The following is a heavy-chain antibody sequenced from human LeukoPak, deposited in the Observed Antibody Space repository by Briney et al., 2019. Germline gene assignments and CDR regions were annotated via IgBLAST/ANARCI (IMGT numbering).Heavy chain of an antibody. D-gene: IGHD1-14*01. CDR2: IDPNNGDI. V-gene: IGHV1-2*02. J-gene: IGHJ3*02. CDR3: ARRSRNGLDAFDI. CDR1: GYTFTSYG. Sequence: ASVKVSCKASGYTFTSYGISWVRQAPGQGLEWMGWIDPNNGDIKYAQKFQGRVTMTRDRSISTAYMELSRLTSDDTALYYCARRSRNGLDAFDIWGQGTMVTVSS.